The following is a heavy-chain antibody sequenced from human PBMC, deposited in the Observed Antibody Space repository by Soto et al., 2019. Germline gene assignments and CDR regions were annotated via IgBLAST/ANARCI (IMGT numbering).Heavy chain of an antibody. J-gene: IGHJ4*02. D-gene: IGHD5-18*01. Sequence: PGGSLRLSCAASGFTFSSYGMHWVRQAPGKGLEWVAVIWYDGSNKYYADSVKGRFTISRDNSKNTLYLQMNSLRAEDTAVYYCARTAMANYFDYWGQGTLVTVSS. V-gene: IGHV3-33*01. CDR3: ARTAMANYFDY. CDR1: GFTFSSYG. CDR2: IWYDGSNK.